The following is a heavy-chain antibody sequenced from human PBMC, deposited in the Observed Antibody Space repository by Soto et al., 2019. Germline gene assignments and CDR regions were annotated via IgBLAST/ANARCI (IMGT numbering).Heavy chain of an antibody. Sequence: PSETLSLTCSVSGGSMSEYFWSWIRQSPGKGLEWIGYIYYLGSTDYNPSLKSRVTISVDTSKRQFSLRLTSVTAADTDVYYCARDGYDGSGSPYPDYWGTGTQVTVSS. CDR1: GGSMSEYF. CDR2: IYYLGST. J-gene: IGHJ4*02. V-gene: IGHV4-59*01. CDR3: ARDGYDGSGSPYPDY. D-gene: IGHD3-10*01.